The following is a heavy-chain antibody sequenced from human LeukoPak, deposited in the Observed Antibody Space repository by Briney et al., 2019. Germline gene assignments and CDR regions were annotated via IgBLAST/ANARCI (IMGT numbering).Heavy chain of an antibody. J-gene: IGHJ6*02. CDR2: ISSSSSYI. D-gene: IGHD6-6*01. CDR3: ARDSSSSYYHYYGMDV. CDR1: GFTFSSYS. Sequence: GGSLRLSCAASGFTFSSYSMNWVRQASGKGLEWVSSISSSSSYIYYADSVKGRLTISRDNAKNSLYLQMNSLRAEDTAVYYCARDSSSSYYHYYGMDVWGQGTTVTVSS. V-gene: IGHV3-21*01.